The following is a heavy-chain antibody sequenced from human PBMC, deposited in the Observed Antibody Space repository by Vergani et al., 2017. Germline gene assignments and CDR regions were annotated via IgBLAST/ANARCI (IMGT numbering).Heavy chain of an antibody. Sequence: EVQLVESGAGLVQPGRSLRLSCAASGFTFDDYAMHWVRHAPGKGLEWVSGISWNSGSIGYADSVKGRFTISRDNAKNFLYLQMNSLRAEDTALYYCAKDVDVDIVATNIVDYWGQGTLVTVSS. D-gene: IGHD5-12*01. CDR3: AKDVDVDIVATNIVDY. J-gene: IGHJ4*02. CDR1: GFTFDDYA. V-gene: IGHV3-9*01. CDR2: ISWNSGSI.